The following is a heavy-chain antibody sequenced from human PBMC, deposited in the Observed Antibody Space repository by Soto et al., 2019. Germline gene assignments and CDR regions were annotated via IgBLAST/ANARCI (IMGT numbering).Heavy chain of an antibody. CDR3: ARYDAFKAFDL. CDR1: GFTFNSYS. D-gene: IGHD1-1*01. CDR2: ISSGSVYT. V-gene: IGHV3-21*02. Sequence: EVELVESGGGLVKPGGSLRLSCAAYGFTFNSYSVNWVRQAPVKGLEWVASISSGSVYTDFADSVKGRFTISRDDVTNSVSLQMDSLRVEDTGIYYCARYDAFKAFDLWGQGTMVTVSS. J-gene: IGHJ3*01.